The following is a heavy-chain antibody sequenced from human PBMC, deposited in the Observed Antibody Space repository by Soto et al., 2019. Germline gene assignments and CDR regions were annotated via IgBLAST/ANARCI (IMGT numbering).Heavy chain of an antibody. V-gene: IGHV4-30-2*01. J-gene: IGHJ5*02. CDR3: ARVRGSSSTSEWFDP. Sequence: QLQLQESGSGLVKPSQTLSLTCAVSGGSISSGGYSWSWIRQPPGKGLEWIGYIYHSGSTYYNPSLKSRVTISVDTSKNQFSLKLSSVTAADTAVYYCARVRGSSSTSEWFDPWGQGTLVTVSS. CDR2: IYHSGST. CDR1: GGSISSGGYS. D-gene: IGHD6-6*01.